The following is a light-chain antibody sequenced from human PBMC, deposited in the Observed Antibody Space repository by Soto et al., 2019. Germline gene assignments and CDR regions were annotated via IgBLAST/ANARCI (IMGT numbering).Light chain of an antibody. CDR1: QSISGW. V-gene: IGKV1-5*03. CDR3: QQYSTYLGT. J-gene: IGKJ1*01. CDR2: KAS. Sequence: DIQMTQSPSTLSASVGDRVTITCRASQSISGWLAWYQHKTGKALKLLISKASSLESGVPSRFSGSESGTEFTLTISSLQPDDFATYYCQQYSTYLGTFGQGTKVEIK.